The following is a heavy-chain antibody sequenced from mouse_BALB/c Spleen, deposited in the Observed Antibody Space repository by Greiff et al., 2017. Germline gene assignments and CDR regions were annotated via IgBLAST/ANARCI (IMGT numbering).Heavy chain of an antibody. CDR3: TRGGYYDYDGFAY. V-gene: IGHV1S81*02. CDR2: INPSNGGT. Sequence: QVQLQQSGAELVKPGASVKLSCTASGYTFTSYYMYWVKQRPGQGLEWIGEINPSNGGTNFNEKFKSKATLTVDKSSSTAYMQLSSLTSEDSAVYYCTRGGYYDYDGFAYWGQGTLVTVSA. CDR1: GYTFTSYY. D-gene: IGHD2-4*01. J-gene: IGHJ3*01.